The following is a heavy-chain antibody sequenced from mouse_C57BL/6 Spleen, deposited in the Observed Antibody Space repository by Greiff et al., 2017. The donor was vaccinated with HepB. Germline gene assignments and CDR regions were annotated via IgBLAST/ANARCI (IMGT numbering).Heavy chain of an antibody. J-gene: IGHJ4*01. CDR3: ARPGSSYVIAMDY. Sequence: QVQLKESGAELVRPGTSVKVSCKASGYAFTNYLIEWVKQRPGQGLEWIGVINPGSGGTNYNEKFKGKATLTADKSSSTAYMQLSSLTSEDSAVYFCARPGSSYVIAMDYWGQGTSVTVSS. V-gene: IGHV1-54*01. CDR2: INPGSGGT. D-gene: IGHD1-1*01. CDR1: GYAFTNYL.